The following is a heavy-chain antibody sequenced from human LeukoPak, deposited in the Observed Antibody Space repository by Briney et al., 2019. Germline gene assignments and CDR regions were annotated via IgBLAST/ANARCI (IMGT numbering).Heavy chain of an antibody. CDR1: GGSISSYY. J-gene: IGHJ4*02. V-gene: IGHV4-59*01. CDR2: IYYSGST. Sequence: SETLSLTCTVSGGSISSYYWSWIRQPPGKGLEWIGYIYYSGSTNYNPSLKSRVTISVDTSKNQFSLKVSSVTAADTAVYYCASLYYYDSSGYAPFDYWGQGTLVTVSS. D-gene: IGHD3-22*01. CDR3: ASLYYYDSSGYAPFDY.